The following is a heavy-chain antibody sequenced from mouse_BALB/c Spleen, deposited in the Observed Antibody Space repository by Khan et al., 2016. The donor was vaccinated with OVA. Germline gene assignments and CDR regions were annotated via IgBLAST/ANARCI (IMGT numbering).Heavy chain of an antibody. CDR3: TRIYRRDFDY. V-gene: IGHV1-20*02. CDR2: INPHSGET. Sequence: VQLQQPGPELVRPGASVKISCKASGYSFTGYFMYWVMQSHGKSLEWIGRINPHSGETFYNQRFKDQATLTVDESSSTAHMELRNLASEDSAVYYCTRIYRRDFDYWGQGTTLTGSS. CDR1: GYSFTGYF. D-gene: IGHD2-1*01. J-gene: IGHJ2*01.